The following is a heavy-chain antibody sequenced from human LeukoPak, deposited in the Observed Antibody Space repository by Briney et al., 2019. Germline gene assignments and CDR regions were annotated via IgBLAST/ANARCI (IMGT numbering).Heavy chain of an antibody. CDR2: IKQDGSEK. V-gene: IGHV3-7*01. Sequence: PGGSLRLSCAASGFTFSSYWMSWVRQAPGKGLEWVANIKQDGSEKYYVDSMKGRFTISRDNAKNSLYLQMSSLRAEDTAVYYCARLHSSSWTTNTYYYYYYYMDVWGKGTTVTVSS. CDR3: ARLHSSSWTTNTYYYYYYYMDV. D-gene: IGHD6-13*01. J-gene: IGHJ6*03. CDR1: GFTFSSYW.